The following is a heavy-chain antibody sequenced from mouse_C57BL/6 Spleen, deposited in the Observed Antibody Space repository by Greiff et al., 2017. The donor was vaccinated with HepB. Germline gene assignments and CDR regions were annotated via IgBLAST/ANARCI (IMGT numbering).Heavy chain of an antibody. Sequence: QVQLQQPGAELVKPGASVKLSCKASGYTFTSYWMQWVKQRPGQGLEWIGEIDPSDSYTNYNQKFKGKATLTVDTSSSTAYMQLSSLTSEDSAVYYCARFRPSPAYWGQGTLVTVSA. CDR3: ARFRPSPAY. CDR1: GYTFTSYW. CDR2: IDPSDSYT. J-gene: IGHJ3*01. V-gene: IGHV1-50*01. D-gene: IGHD6-1*01.